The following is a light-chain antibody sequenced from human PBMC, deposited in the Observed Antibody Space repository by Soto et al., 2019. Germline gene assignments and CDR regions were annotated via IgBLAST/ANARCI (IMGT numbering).Light chain of an antibody. CDR3: QQYNSYAFT. Sequence: DIAMTQSPSTLSASVGDRVTITCRASQSISSWLAWYQQKPGRAPKPLIFKASTLESGVPSRFSGSESGTEFTLTISSLQPDDFATYYCQQYNSYAFTVGPGTKVDIK. CDR2: KAS. V-gene: IGKV1-5*03. CDR1: QSISSW. J-gene: IGKJ3*01.